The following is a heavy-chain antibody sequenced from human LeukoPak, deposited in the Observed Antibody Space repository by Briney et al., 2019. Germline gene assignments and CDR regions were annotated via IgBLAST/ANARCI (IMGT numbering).Heavy chain of an antibody. J-gene: IGHJ4*02. CDR3: AREWQYCSGGSCYSSGLD. V-gene: IGHV4-38-2*02. CDR1: GYSTSSGYY. CDR2: IYHSGST. D-gene: IGHD2-15*01. Sequence: SETLSLTCTVSGYSTSSGYYWGWIRQPPGKGLEWIGSIYHSGSTYYNPSLKSRVTISVDTSKNQFSLKLSSVTAADTAVYYCAREWQYCSGGSCYSSGLDWGQGTLVTVSS.